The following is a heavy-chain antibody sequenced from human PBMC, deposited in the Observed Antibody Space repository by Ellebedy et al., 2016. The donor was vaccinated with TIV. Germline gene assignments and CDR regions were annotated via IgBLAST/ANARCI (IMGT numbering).Heavy chain of an antibody. J-gene: IGHJ3*02. Sequence: MPSETLSLTCTVSGASISSDFWHRIRQPPGKGLEWLGYIYYSGRTSYHPSLKSRVTISVDTSKNQFSLNLSSVTAADTAVYYCARERNYYDSSGYGTPDAFDIWGQGTMVTVSS. CDR2: IYYSGRT. D-gene: IGHD3-22*01. CDR1: GASISSDF. V-gene: IGHV4-59*01. CDR3: ARERNYYDSSGYGTPDAFDI.